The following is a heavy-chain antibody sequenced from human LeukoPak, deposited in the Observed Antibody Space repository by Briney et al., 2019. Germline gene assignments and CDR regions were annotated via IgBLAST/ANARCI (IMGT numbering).Heavy chain of an antibody. D-gene: IGHD3-3*01. CDR2: INHSGST. J-gene: IGHJ4*02. V-gene: IGHV4-34*01. CDR1: GGSFSGYY. Sequence: SETLSLTCAVYGGSFSGYYWSWIRQPPGKGLEWIGEINHSGSTNYNPSLKSRVTISVDTSKNQFSLKLSSVTAADTAVYYCARKLGVVITYDYWGQGTPVTVSS. CDR3: ARKLGVVITYDY.